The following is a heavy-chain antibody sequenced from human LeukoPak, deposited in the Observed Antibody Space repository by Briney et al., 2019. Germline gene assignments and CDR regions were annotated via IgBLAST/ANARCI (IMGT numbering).Heavy chain of an antibody. CDR3: ARGDFSDNGDYVDAFDS. Sequence: GGSLRLLCAASGFTFNNYWMRWVRQAPGKGLQWVANIKQDGTEKFYVDSVKGRFTISRDNTRKSLYLQMNRLGAEDTAVYYCARGDFSDNGDYVDAFDSWGRGTMVVVSS. D-gene: IGHD4-17*01. J-gene: IGHJ3*02. CDR2: IKQDGTEK. CDR1: GFTFNNYW. V-gene: IGHV3-7*01.